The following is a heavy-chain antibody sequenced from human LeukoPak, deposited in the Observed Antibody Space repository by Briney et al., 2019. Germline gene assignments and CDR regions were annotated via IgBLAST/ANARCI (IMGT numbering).Heavy chain of an antibody. CDR2: IQYDGSNK. J-gene: IGHJ6*03. Sequence: GGSLRLSCAASAFIFSSYGVHWVRQAPGKGLEWVAYIQYDGSNKQYADSVKGRFSISRDSSKNVLYLQMNSLRAEDTAVYYCAKDRCSNGIGCYYYYMDLWGKGTTVTISS. CDR3: AKDRCSNGIGCYYYYMDL. V-gene: IGHV3-30*02. D-gene: IGHD2-8*01. CDR1: AFIFSSYG.